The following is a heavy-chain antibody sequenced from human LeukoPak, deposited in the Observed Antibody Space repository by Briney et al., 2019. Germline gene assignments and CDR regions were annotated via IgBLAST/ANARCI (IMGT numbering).Heavy chain of an antibody. CDR1: GYTFTSYY. V-gene: IGHV1-46*01. CDR2: INPSGGST. D-gene: IGHD1-14*01. Sequence: ASVKVSCKASGYTFTSYYMHWVRQAPGQGLEWMGIINPSGGSTSYAQKFQGRVTMTRDMSTSTVYMELSSLRSEDAAVYYCARGSREPTGDYWGQGTLVTVSS. CDR3: ARGSREPTGDY. J-gene: IGHJ4*02.